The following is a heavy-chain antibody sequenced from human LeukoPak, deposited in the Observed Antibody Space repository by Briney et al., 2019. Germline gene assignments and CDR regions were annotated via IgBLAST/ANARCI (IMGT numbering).Heavy chain of an antibody. CDR2: IKSKTDGGTT. J-gene: IGHJ4*02. CDR3: TGLAAAATDY. V-gene: IGHV3-15*01. D-gene: IGHD6-13*01. CDR1: GFTFSNAW. Sequence: AWSLRFSCAASGFTFSNAWMGWVCQAPGKVLNLVGRIKSKTDGGTTDYAAPVKGRFTISRDDSKNTLYLQMNSLKTEDTAVYYCTGLAAAATDYWGQGTLVTVSS.